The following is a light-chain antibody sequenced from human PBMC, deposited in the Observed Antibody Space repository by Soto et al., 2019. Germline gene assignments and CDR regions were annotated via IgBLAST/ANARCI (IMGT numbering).Light chain of an antibody. Sequence: DIQMTQSPSSLSASVGDRVTITCQASQDISHYLNWYQQKPGKAPKLLIYDASNLETGVPSRFSGSGSGAAFTFTINSLQSEDIATYYFQQYDNLPLTFGGGTKGEI. CDR3: QQYDNLPLT. CDR2: DAS. V-gene: IGKV1-33*01. J-gene: IGKJ4*01. CDR1: QDISHY.